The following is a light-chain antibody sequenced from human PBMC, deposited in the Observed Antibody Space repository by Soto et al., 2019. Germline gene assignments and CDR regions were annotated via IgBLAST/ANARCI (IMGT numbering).Light chain of an antibody. CDR2: KAS. CDR1: QNVNSW. CDR3: QQYNNYSGT. Sequence: DIQMTQSPSTLSASVGDSVTITCRASQNVNSWLAWYQQKPGKAPKLLIYKASNLENGVPSRFSGSGSGTEFTLTISGLQPDDFASYYCQQYNNYSGTFGQGTKVEIK. J-gene: IGKJ1*01. V-gene: IGKV1-5*03.